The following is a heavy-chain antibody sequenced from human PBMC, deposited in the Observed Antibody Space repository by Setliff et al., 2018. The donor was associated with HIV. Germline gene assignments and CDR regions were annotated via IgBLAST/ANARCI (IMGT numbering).Heavy chain of an antibody. J-gene: IGHJ3*02. Sequence: ASVKVSCKASGYSFTAYYIHWVRQAPGQGLQWMGRISSRSGDTTYAQNFHDRVTIIRDTSGSTAYLELSSLRSDDTAVFYCATKVYCTNGVCLDAFDIWGQGTKVTVSS. CDR1: GYSFTAYY. D-gene: IGHD2-8*01. CDR2: ISSRSGDT. CDR3: ATKVYCTNGVCLDAFDI. V-gene: IGHV1-2*06.